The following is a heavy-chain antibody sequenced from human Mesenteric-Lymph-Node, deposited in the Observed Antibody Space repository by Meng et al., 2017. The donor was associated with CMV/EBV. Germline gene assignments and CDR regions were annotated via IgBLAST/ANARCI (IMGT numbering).Heavy chain of an antibody. CDR2: IGCKSGAT. V-gene: IGHV1-2*02. CDR1: GYTFTDFF. CDR3: LRDNWGSHY. J-gene: IGHJ4*02. D-gene: IGHD7-27*01. Sequence: ASEVSCKASGYTFTDFFIHWVRQAPGQGLGWMGWIGCKSGATKYAQNFQGRVAMTRDTSISIAYMELSSLTPDDTAIYYWLRDNWGSHYWGQGTLVTVSS.